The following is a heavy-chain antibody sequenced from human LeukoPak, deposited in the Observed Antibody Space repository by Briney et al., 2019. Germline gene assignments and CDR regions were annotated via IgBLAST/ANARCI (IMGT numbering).Heavy chain of an antibody. D-gene: IGHD6-13*01. Sequence: GGSLRLSCAASGFTFDDYAMHWVRQAPGKGLEWVSGISWNSGSIVYADSVKGRFTISRDSAKNSLYLQMNSLRAEDMAFYYCAKDIAAVGTRAFDIWGQGTMVTVSS. J-gene: IGHJ3*02. CDR2: ISWNSGSI. CDR3: AKDIAAVGTRAFDI. V-gene: IGHV3-9*03. CDR1: GFTFDDYA.